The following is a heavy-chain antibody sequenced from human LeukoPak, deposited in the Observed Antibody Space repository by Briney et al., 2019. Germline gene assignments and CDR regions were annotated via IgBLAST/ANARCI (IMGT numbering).Heavy chain of an antibody. CDR2: FYYSGST. CDR3: ARSSSSWYVRGGYYYYGMDV. V-gene: IGHV4-59*01. Sequence: SETLSLTCTVSGGSISSYYWSWIRQPPGKGLEWIGYFYYSGSTNYNPPLKSRVTISVDTSKNQFSLKLSSVTAADTAVYYCARSSSSWYVRGGYYYYGMDVWGQGTTVTVSS. D-gene: IGHD6-13*01. J-gene: IGHJ6*02. CDR1: GGSISSYY.